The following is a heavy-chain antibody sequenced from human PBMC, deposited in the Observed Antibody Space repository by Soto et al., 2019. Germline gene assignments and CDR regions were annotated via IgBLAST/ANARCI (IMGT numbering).Heavy chain of an antibody. V-gene: IGHV1-46*01. Sequence: QVQLVQSGAEVKKPGASVKVSCKASGYTFTSYYMHWVRQAPGQGLEWMGIINPSGGSTSYAQKFQGRVTMTRDTSTSTVYMELRSLRSEDTAVYYCAREEAAAAGTLVYYGMDVWGQGTTVTVSS. CDR2: INPSGGST. CDR3: AREEAAAAGTLVYYGMDV. J-gene: IGHJ6*02. CDR1: GYTFTSYY. D-gene: IGHD6-13*01.